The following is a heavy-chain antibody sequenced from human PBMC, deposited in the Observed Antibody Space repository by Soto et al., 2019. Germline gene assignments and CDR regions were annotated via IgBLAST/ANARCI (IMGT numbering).Heavy chain of an antibody. D-gene: IGHD1-1*01. CDR3: ARVRTGTGVARPHYYMDV. Sequence: PSETLSLTCAVDGGSFSGYYWXWILQPPGKGLEWIGEINHSGSTNYNPSLKRRVTISVDTSKNQFPLKLSSVTAADTAVSYCARVRTGTGVARPHYYMDVWGKRTTVTVSS. CDR2: INHSGST. J-gene: IGHJ6*03. CDR1: GGSFSGYY. V-gene: IGHV4-34*01.